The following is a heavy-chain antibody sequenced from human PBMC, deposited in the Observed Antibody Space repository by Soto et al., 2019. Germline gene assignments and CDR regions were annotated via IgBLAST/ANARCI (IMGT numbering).Heavy chain of an antibody. J-gene: IGHJ6*02. CDR1: GFSFSDYY. Sequence: QVQLVESGGGLVKPGGSLRLSCAASGFSFSDYYMSWIRQAPGKGLEWVSYISSSGSAIYYADSVKGRFTVSRDNAKDSLWMQVHSLRAGDTAVYYCARHDYCSRDACSYGVDVWGQGTTVTVSS. V-gene: IGHV3-11*01. D-gene: IGHD2-15*01. CDR3: ARHDYCSRDACSYGVDV. CDR2: ISSSGSAI.